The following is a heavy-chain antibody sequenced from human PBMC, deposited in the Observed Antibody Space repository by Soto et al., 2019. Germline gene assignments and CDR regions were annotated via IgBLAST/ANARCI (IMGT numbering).Heavy chain of an antibody. CDR1: GYTFTGYY. D-gene: IGHD6-25*01. CDR3: AREWGPLGYSSDNSCFDY. CDR2: INPNSGGT. Sequence: ASVKVSCKASGYTFTGYYMHWVRQAPGQGLEWMGWINPNSGGTNYAQKFQGRVTMTRDTSISTAYMELSRLRSDDTAVYYRAREWGPLGYSSDNSCFDYWGQGTLVTVSS. J-gene: IGHJ4*02. V-gene: IGHV1-2*02.